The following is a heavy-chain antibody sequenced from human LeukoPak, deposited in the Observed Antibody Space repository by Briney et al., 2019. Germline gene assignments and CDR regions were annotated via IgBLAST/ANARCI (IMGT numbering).Heavy chain of an antibody. V-gene: IGHV4-39*01. J-gene: IGHJ4*02. CDR2: IYYSGST. CDR1: GGSISSSSYY. Sequence: PSETLSLTCTVSGGSISSSSYYWGWIRQPPGKGLEWIGSIYYSGSTYYNPSLKSRVTISVDTSKNQFSLKLSSVTAADTAVYYCARHERVTVGATLFGTFDYWGQGTLVIVSS. D-gene: IGHD1-26*01. CDR3: ARHERVTVGATLFGTFDY.